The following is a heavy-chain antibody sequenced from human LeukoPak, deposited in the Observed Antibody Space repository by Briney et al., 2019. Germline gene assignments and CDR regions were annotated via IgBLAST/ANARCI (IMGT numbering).Heavy chain of an antibody. V-gene: IGHV1-69*05. D-gene: IGHD3-22*01. CDR2: IIPIFGTA. Sequence: GASVKVSCKASGGTFSSYAISWVRQAPGHGLEWMGGIIPIFGTANYAQKFQGRVTITTDESTSTAYMELSSLRSEDTAVYYCARSTYYYDSSGYYPMDYWGQGTLVTVSS. CDR1: GGTFSSYA. J-gene: IGHJ4*02. CDR3: ARSTYYYDSSGYYPMDY.